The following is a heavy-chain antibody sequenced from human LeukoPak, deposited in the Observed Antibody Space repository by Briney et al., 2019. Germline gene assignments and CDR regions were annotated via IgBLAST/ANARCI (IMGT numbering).Heavy chain of an antibody. CDR1: GGTFSSYA. Sequence: SVKVSCKASGGTFSSYAISWVRQAPGQGLEWMGGIIPIFGTANYAQTFQGRVTITADESTSTAYMELSSLRSEDTAVYYCARRLRYCTNGVCYSWYFDLWGRGTLVTVSS. V-gene: IGHV1-69*13. D-gene: IGHD2-8*01. CDR2: IIPIFGTA. CDR3: ARRLRYCTNGVCYSWYFDL. J-gene: IGHJ2*01.